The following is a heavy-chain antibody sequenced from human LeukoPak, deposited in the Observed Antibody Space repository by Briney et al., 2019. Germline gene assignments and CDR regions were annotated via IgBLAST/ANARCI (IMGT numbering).Heavy chain of an antibody. Sequence: PSETLSLTCTVSGDSISSGDYYWSWIRQPAGKGLEWIGRISSSGSTNYNPSLKSRVTISVDTSKNQFSLKLSSVTAADTAVYYCAREYYASGSNGAFDYWGQGILVTVSS. CDR2: ISSSGST. CDR1: GDSISSGDYY. J-gene: IGHJ4*02. D-gene: IGHD3-10*01. CDR3: AREYYASGSNGAFDY. V-gene: IGHV4-61*02.